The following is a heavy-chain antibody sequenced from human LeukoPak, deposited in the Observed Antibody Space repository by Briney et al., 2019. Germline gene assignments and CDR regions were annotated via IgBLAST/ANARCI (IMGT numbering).Heavy chain of an antibody. Sequence: SETLSLTCTVSGGSISRYYWSWIRQPPGKGLEWIGSIYYSVSTNYNPSLKSRVTISVDTSKNQFSLKLSSVTAADTAVYYCARQGGSAWYGVDYWGQGTLVTVSS. J-gene: IGHJ4*02. CDR3: ARQGGSAWYGVDY. CDR2: IYYSVST. CDR1: GGSISRYY. V-gene: IGHV4-59*08. D-gene: IGHD6-19*01.